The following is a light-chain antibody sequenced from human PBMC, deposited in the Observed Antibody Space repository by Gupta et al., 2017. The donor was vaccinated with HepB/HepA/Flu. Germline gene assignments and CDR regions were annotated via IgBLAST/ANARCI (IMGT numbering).Light chain of an antibody. CDR2: WAS. CDR3: QQYDSIPPCS. V-gene: IGKV4-1*01. CDR1: QSVLYSSNNKNY. J-gene: IGKJ2*04. Sequence: DIVMTQSPDSLAVSLGERATINCKSSQSVLYSSNNKNYLAWYKQKPGQPPKLLIYWASTREAGVPDRFSGSGYGKDLTLTISSRQAEVVAGYYCQQYDSIPPCSFGQGTKLEIK.